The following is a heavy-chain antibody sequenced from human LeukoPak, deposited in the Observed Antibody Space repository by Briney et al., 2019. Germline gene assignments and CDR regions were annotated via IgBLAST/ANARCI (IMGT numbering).Heavy chain of an antibody. V-gene: IGHV1-69*04. Sequence: SVKVSCKASGGTSSSYAISWARQAPGQGIEWMGRIIPILGIANYAQKFQGRVTITADKSTSTAYMELSSLRSEDTAVYYCARDGGLLWFGELFDYWGQGTLVTVSS. CDR2: IIPILGIA. CDR1: GGTSSSYA. D-gene: IGHD3-10*01. CDR3: ARDGGLLWFGELFDY. J-gene: IGHJ4*02.